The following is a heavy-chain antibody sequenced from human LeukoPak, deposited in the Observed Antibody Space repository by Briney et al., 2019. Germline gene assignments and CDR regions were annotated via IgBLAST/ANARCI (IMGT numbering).Heavy chain of an antibody. D-gene: IGHD3-10*01. V-gene: IGHV3-7*01. CDR1: GFTFSSYW. Sequence: GGSLRLSCAASGFTFSSYWMSWVRQAPGKGLEWVANIKHDGSEKYYVDSVKGRFTISRDNAKNSLYLQMNSLRAEDTAVYYCARDRVYYYYGMDVWGQGTTVTVSS. CDR2: IKHDGSEK. CDR3: ARDRVYYYYGMDV. J-gene: IGHJ6*02.